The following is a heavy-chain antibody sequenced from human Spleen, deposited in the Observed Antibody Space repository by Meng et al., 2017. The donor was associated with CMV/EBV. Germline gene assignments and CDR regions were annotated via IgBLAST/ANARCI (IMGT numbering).Heavy chain of an antibody. J-gene: IGHJ4*02. CDR2: IYYSGST. Sequence: QGHLQESGPGLVNPSQTLSLTWTVSGGSVSSGGYYWTWIRQHPGKGLEWFGHIYYSGSTFYNPSLKRRVIISIDTSKNQFSLNLRSVTAADTAVYYCARVSSGWDYFDYWGQGTLVTVSS. CDR3: ARVSSGWDYFDY. CDR1: GGSVSSGGYY. D-gene: IGHD6-19*01. V-gene: IGHV4-31*02.